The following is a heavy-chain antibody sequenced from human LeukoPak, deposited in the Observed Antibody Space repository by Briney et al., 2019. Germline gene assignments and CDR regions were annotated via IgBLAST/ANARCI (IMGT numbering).Heavy chain of an antibody. V-gene: IGHV4-59*01. CDR1: GASISSYY. CDR2: IYYSGTT. Sequence: MSSETLSLTCTVSGASISSYYWTWIRQPPGKGLEWIGYIYYSGTTNYNPSLKSRVTISVDTSKNQFSLKLSSVTAADAAVYYCARGGYIAAAQYGYWGQGTLVTVSS. J-gene: IGHJ4*02. CDR3: ARGGYIAAAQYGY. D-gene: IGHD6-13*01.